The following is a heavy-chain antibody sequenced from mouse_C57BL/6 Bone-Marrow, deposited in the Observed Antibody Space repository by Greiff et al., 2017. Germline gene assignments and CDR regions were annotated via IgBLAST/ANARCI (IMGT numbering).Heavy chain of an antibody. CDR1: GYTFTDYY. Sequence: VQLQQSGAELVRPGASVKLSCKASGYTFTDYYINWVKQRPGQGLEWIARLYPGSGNTYYNEKFKGKATLTAEKSSSTAYMQLSSLTSEDSAVYFCARGALGSPAWFAYWGQGTLVTVSA. J-gene: IGHJ3*01. D-gene: IGHD1-1*02. V-gene: IGHV1-76*01. CDR2: LYPGSGNT. CDR3: ARGALGSPAWFAY.